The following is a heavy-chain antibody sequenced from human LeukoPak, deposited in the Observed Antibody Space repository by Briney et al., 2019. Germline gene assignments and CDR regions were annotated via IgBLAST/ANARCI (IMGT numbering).Heavy chain of an antibody. J-gene: IGHJ5*02. CDR1: GGSIRSLGYS. D-gene: IGHD5-12*01. V-gene: IGHV4-39*07. CDR2: MYYTGTT. CDR3: ARSVSAYAGRGWFDP. Sequence: PSETLSLTCSVSGGSIRSLGYSWGWIRQPPGKGLEWIASMYYTGTTYYNPSLKSRVTMSVDTSKNQFSLNLTSVTAVDTAVFYCARSVSAYAGRGWFDPWGQGTLVTVSS.